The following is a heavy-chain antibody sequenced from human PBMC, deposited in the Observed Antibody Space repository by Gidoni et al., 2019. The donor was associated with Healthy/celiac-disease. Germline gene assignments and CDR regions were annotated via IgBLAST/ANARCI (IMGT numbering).Heavy chain of an antibody. D-gene: IGHD3-22*01. V-gene: IGHV1-2*02. CDR2: INPNSGGT. CDR3: ARDSGHGSSGYCPVGYFDY. J-gene: IGHJ4*02. CDR1: GYTFTGYY. Sequence: QVQLMQSGAEVKKPGASVKVSCKASGYTFTGYYMHWLRQAPGQGLEWMGWINPNSGGTNYAQKFQGRVTKTRNTSISTAYMELSRMRSDDTAVYYCARDSGHGSSGYCPVGYFDYWGQGTLVTVSA.